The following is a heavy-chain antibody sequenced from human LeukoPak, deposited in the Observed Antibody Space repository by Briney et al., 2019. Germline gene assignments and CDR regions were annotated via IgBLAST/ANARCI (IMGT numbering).Heavy chain of an antibody. V-gene: IGHV3-7*01. CDR2: IKNDGSDK. D-gene: IGHD5-12*01. CDR1: GFSFSVAW. J-gene: IGHJ4*02. Sequence: GGSLRLSCEASGFSFSVAWMTWVRDGPGKGLEWVATIKNDGSDKYYVDSVKGRFTLYRDNAKNLVYLQMNSLRVEDTAVYYCVNLGYSDGGQGTLVTVSS. CDR3: VNLGYSD.